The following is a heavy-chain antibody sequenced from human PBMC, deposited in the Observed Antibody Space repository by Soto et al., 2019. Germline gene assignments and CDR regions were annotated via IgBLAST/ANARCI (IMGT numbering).Heavy chain of an antibody. V-gene: IGHV3-23*01. Sequence: GGSLRLSCAAAGFTFTNYALTWVRQAPGKGLEWVSTISGSGGFTYYADSVKGRFTIPRDNSKNTFYLQMNSLRAEDTAVYYCAKFGMATTKRSPPYYFDYWGQGTLVTVSS. D-gene: IGHD1-1*01. CDR3: AKFGMATTKRSPPYYFDY. CDR1: GFTFTNYA. CDR2: ISGSGGFT. J-gene: IGHJ4*02.